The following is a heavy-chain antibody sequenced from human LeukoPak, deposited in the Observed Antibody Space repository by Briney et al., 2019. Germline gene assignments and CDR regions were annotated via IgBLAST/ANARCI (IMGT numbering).Heavy chain of an antibody. V-gene: IGHV1-18*01. D-gene: IGHD3-22*01. CDR3: ARGSGYYYWVPYFDY. Sequence: ASVKVSCKASSYTFTNYAFTWVRQAPGQGLEWMGWISAYNGNTNYAQKLQGRVTMTTDTSTSTAYMELRSLRSDDTAVYYCARGSGYYYWVPYFDYWGQGTLVTVSS. J-gene: IGHJ4*02. CDR1: SYTFTNYA. CDR2: ISAYNGNT.